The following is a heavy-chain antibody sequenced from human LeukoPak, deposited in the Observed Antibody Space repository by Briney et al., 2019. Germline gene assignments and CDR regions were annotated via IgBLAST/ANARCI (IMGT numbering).Heavy chain of an antibody. CDR3: ARGGGAYCGGDCFRAFDI. J-gene: IGHJ3*02. Sequence: GGSLRLSCAISGFTVSNNYMSWVRQPPGKGLEWVSVIYSGGSTYYADSVKGRFTISRDTSKNTLYLQMNSLRAEDTAVYYCARGGGAYCGGDCFRAFDIRGQGTMVTVSP. CDR2: IYSGGST. D-gene: IGHD2-21*02. V-gene: IGHV3-53*01. CDR1: GFTVSNNY.